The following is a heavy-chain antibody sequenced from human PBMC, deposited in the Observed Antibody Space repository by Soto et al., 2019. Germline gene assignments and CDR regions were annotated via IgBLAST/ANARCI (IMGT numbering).Heavy chain of an antibody. D-gene: IGHD1-1*01. CDR1: GYTFTGCY. CDR2: INPNSGGT. J-gene: IGHJ5*02. V-gene: IGHV1-2*02. Sequence: GASVKVSCKASGYTFTGCYMHWVRQAPGQGLEWMGWINPNSGGTNYAQKFQGRVTMTRDTSISTAYMELSRLRSDDTAVYYCARALDSVRKGFDPWGQGTLVTVSS. CDR3: ARALDSVRKGFDP.